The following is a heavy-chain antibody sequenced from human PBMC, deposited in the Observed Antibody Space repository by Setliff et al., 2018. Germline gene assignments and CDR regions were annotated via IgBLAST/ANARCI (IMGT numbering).Heavy chain of an antibody. CDR3: ATDGPVLNGDYIS. CDR1: GGSFSDYY. V-gene: IGHV4-34*01. CDR2: INHSGST. J-gene: IGHJ5*02. Sequence: SETLSLTCGASGGSFSDYYWTWIRQPPGKGLEWIGEINHSGSTNYNPSLKSRVTISVDTSKDQFSLKVISMTAADTAVYYCATDGPVLNGDYISWGQGTLVTVSS. D-gene: IGHD3-10*01.